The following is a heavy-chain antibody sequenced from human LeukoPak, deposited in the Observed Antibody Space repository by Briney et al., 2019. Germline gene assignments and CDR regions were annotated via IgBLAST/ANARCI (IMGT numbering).Heavy chain of an antibody. CDR3: ARVLRLLSNYYDSSGSPDGYYYYMDV. V-gene: IGHV4-34*01. J-gene: IGHJ6*03. CDR2: INHSGST. D-gene: IGHD3-22*01. Sequence: SETLSLTCAVYGGSFSGYYWSWIRQPPGKGLEWIGEINHSGSTNYNPSLKSRVTISVDTSKNQFSLKLSSVTAADTAVYYCARVLRLLSNYYDSSGSPDGYYYYMDVWGKGTTVTLSS. CDR1: GGSFSGYY.